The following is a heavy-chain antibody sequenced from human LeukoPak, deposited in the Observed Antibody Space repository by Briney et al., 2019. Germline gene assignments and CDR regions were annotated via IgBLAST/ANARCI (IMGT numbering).Heavy chain of an antibody. CDR2: IIPILGIA. V-gene: IGHV1-69*02. J-gene: IGHJ4*02. Sequence: GASVKVSCKASGGTSSSYTISWVRQAPGQGLEWMGRIIPILGIANYAQKFQGRVTITADKSTSTAYMELSSLRSEDTAVYYCARARFEGSCSGGSCYSGPDYWGQGTLVTVSS. CDR3: ARARFEGSCSGGSCYSGPDY. CDR1: GGTSSSYT. D-gene: IGHD2-15*01.